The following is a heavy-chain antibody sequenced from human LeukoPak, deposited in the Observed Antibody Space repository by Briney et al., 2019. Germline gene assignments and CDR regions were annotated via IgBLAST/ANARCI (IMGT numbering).Heavy chain of an antibody. D-gene: IGHD6-19*01. CDR3: ASSGIAVAGLLYYYMDV. Sequence: SETLSLTCTVSVGSISSYYWSWIRQPPGKGLEWIGYIYYSGSTNYNPSLKSRVAISVDTSKNQFSLKLSSVTAADTAVYYCASSGIAVAGLLYYYMDVWGKGTTVTVSS. J-gene: IGHJ6*03. V-gene: IGHV4-59*01. CDR1: VGSISSYY. CDR2: IYYSGST.